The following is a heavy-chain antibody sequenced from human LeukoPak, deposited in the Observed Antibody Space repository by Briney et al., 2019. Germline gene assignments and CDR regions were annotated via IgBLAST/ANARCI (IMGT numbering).Heavy chain of an antibody. CDR1: GYTFTSYG. CDR2: IIPIFVTA. Sequence: GASVKVSCKASGYTFTSYGISWVRQAPGQGLEWLERIIPIFVTANYAQKFQGRVTITTDESTSTAYMELTSLRSEDTAVNYCGSANVTQNWFDPWGQRTLVTVSS. V-gene: IGHV1-69*05. J-gene: IGHJ5*02. D-gene: IGHD4/OR15-4a*01. CDR3: GSANVTQNWFDP.